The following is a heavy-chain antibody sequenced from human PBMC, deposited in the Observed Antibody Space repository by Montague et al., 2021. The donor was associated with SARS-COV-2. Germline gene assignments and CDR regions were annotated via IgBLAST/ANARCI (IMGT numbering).Heavy chain of an antibody. Sequence: SLRLSCAAAGFTFSRYSMNWVRQAPGKGLEWISYISMSETRTQYADSVKGRFTITRDNARNSLYLQMRSLTGGDTAVYYCARLASDHTALAPDYWGQGTLVTVSS. CDR1: GFTFSRYS. D-gene: IGHD5-18*01. J-gene: IGHJ4*02. CDR2: ISMSETRT. CDR3: ARLASDHTALAPDY. V-gene: IGHV3-48*04.